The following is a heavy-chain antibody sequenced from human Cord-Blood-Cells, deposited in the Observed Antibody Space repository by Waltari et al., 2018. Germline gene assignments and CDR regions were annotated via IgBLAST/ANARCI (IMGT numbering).Heavy chain of an antibody. Sequence: QVQLQQSGAGLLKPSETLSLTCAVYGGSFRGYYWSWIRQPPGKGLEWIGEINHSGSTNYNPSLKSRVTISVDTSKNQFSLKLSSVTAADTAVYYCARGRRGITIFGVAPNAFDIWGQGTMVTVSS. D-gene: IGHD3-3*01. V-gene: IGHV4-34*01. J-gene: IGHJ3*02. CDR1: GGSFRGYY. CDR3: ARGRRGITIFGVAPNAFDI. CDR2: INHSGST.